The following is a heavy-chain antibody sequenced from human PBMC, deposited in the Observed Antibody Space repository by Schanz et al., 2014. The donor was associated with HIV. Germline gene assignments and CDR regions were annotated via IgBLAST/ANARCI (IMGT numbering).Heavy chain of an antibody. D-gene: IGHD3-22*01. CDR1: GFTFSSYW. J-gene: IGHJ3*02. V-gene: IGHV3-7*01. Sequence: EVQLVESGGGLVQPGGSLRLSCAASGFTFSSYWMTWVRQAPGKELEMVANMNQEGSRKYYVDSVKGRFTISRDNAANSLFLQMNSLRAEDTAVYYCVHDDSDNDGFEMWGQGTMVTVSS. CDR3: VHDDSDNDGFEM. CDR2: MNQEGSRK.